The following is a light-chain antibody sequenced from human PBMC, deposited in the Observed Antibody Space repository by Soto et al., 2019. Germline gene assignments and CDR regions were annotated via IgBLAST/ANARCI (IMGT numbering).Light chain of an antibody. CDR3: QQLNSYLIT. V-gene: IGKV1-9*01. J-gene: IGKJ5*01. Sequence: DIQMTQSPSILSASVGDRVTITCRASRGISSYLAWYQQKPGKAPKLLIYAASTLHTGVPSRFSGSGSGTEFTLTISSLQPEDFATYYCQQLNSYLITFGQGTRLEI. CDR2: AAS. CDR1: RGISSY.